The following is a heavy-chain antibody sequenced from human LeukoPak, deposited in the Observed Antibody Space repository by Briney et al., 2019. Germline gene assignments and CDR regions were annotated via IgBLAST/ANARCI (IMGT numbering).Heavy chain of an antibody. CDR2: INSDGSSA. D-gene: IGHD3-3*01. Sequence: GGSLRLSCAASGFTFSSYWMHWVRQAPGKGLVWVSRINSDGSSASYADSVKGRFTISRDNAKNSLYLQMNSLRAEDTAVYYCARVGGISRFLEWLKRDNWFDPWGQGTLVTVSS. V-gene: IGHV3-74*01. CDR1: GFTFSSYW. J-gene: IGHJ5*02. CDR3: ARVGGISRFLEWLKRDNWFDP.